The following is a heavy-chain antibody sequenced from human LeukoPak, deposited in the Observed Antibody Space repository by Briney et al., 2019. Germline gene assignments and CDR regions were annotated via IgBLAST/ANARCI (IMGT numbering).Heavy chain of an antibody. J-gene: IGHJ3*02. Sequence: QTGGSLRLSCAASGFTFSNSWMSWVRQAPGKGLEWVANIKQDGSEKYYVDSVKGRFTISRDNAKNSLYLQMNSLRAEDTAVYYCARARTRYSGSYGGAFDIWGQGTMVTVSS. CDR3: ARARTRYSGSYGGAFDI. D-gene: IGHD1-26*01. CDR2: IKQDGSEK. CDR1: GFTFSNSW. V-gene: IGHV3-7*01.